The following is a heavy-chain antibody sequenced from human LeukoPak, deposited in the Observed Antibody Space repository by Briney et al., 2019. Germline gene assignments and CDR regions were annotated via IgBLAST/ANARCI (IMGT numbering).Heavy chain of an antibody. Sequence: SETLSLTCTVSGGSISSYYWSWIRQPPGKGLEWIGYIYYSGSTNYNPSLKSRVTISVDTSKNQFSLKLSSVTAADTAVYYYARVSPFTIFGVVIGAFDIWGQGTMVTVSS. CDR2: IYYSGST. V-gene: IGHV4-59*01. CDR3: ARVSPFTIFGVVIGAFDI. CDR1: GGSISSYY. D-gene: IGHD3-3*01. J-gene: IGHJ3*02.